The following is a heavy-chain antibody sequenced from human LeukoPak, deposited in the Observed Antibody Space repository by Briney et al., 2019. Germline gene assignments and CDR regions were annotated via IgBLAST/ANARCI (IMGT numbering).Heavy chain of an antibody. V-gene: IGHV3-33*08. J-gene: IGHJ4*02. Sequence: PGGSLRLSCAASGFTFSDYYMSWIRQAPGKGLEWVALIWYDGSNKYYADSVKGRFTISRDNSKNTLYLQMNNLRAEDTAVYYCARDLLYCSSTSCYSFDYWGQGILVTVSS. CDR2: IWYDGSNK. CDR3: ARDLLYCSSTSCYSFDY. D-gene: IGHD2-2*01. CDR1: GFTFSDYY.